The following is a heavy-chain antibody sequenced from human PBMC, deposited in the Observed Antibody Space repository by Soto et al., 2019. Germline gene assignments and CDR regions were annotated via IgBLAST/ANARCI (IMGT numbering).Heavy chain of an antibody. J-gene: IGHJ4*02. CDR2: IYPGDSDT. Sequence: GESLKISCKGSGYNFTNYWIGWVRQMPAKGLEWMGIIYPGDSDTRYSPSFQGQVTISADKSISTAYLQWSSLKASDTAMYYCARQVCSVRSCYHAFAYWGQGTLVTGFS. CDR1: GYNFTNYW. D-gene: IGHD2-15*01. V-gene: IGHV5-51*01. CDR3: ARQVCSVRSCYHAFAY.